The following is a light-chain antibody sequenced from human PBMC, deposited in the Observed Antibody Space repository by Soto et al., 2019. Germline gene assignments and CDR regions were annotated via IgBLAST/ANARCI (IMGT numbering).Light chain of an antibody. CDR2: EVS. CDR3: DSYAGSNNWV. Sequence: QSALTQPPSASGSPGQSVTISCTGTSSEVGGYNYVSWYQQHPGKAHKLRIYEVSKGPSAVPDRYSGSKSGNTSSLTVSGRQAEDEVDYYCDSYAGSNNWVFGGGTQLTVL. V-gene: IGLV2-8*01. J-gene: IGLJ3*02. CDR1: SSEVGGYNY.